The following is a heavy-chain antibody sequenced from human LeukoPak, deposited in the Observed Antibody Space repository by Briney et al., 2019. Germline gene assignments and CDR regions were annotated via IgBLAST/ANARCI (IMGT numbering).Heavy chain of an antibody. CDR1: GFTFSSYS. CDR3: ARDRLGYCSSTSCYSVSSNAFDI. CDR2: ISSSSSTI. J-gene: IGHJ3*02. V-gene: IGHV3-48*01. Sequence: GGSLRLSCAASGFTFSSYSMNWVRQAPGKGLEWVSYISSSSSTIYYADSVKGRFTISRDNAKNSLYLQMNSLIAEDTAVYYCARDRLGYCSSTSCYSVSSNAFDIWGQGTMVTVSS. D-gene: IGHD2-2*02.